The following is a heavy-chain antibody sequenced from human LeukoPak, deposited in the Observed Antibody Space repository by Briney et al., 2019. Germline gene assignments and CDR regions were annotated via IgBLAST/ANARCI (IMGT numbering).Heavy chain of an antibody. CDR1: GYSISSGYY. J-gene: IGHJ4*02. D-gene: IGHD6-19*01. V-gene: IGHV4-38-2*01. Sequence: PSETLSLTCAVSGYSISSGYYWDWIRQPPGKALEWIGSIYHSGSTYYNPSLKSRVTISVDTSKNQFSLKLSSVTAADTAVYYCARAVGSGWYSDYYFDYWGQGTLVTVSS. CDR3: ARAVGSGWYSDYYFDY. CDR2: IYHSGST.